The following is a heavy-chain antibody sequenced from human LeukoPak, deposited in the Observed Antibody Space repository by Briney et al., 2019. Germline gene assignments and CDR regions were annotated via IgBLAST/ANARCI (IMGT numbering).Heavy chain of an antibody. CDR3: ASQTYYYDSSGYYDTTNFDY. Sequence: PLETLSLTCDVSGVSISDGYYWGWIRQPPGKGLEWIGYIYYGGSTNYNPSLKSRVTISVDTSKNQFSLKLSSVTAADTAVYYCASQTYYYDSSGYYDTTNFDYWGQGTLVTVSS. CDR2: IYYGGST. D-gene: IGHD3-22*01. CDR1: GVSISDGYY. V-gene: IGHV4-61*08. J-gene: IGHJ4*02.